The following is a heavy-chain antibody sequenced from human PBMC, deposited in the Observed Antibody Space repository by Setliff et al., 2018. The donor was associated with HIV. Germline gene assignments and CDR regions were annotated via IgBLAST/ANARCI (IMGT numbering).Heavy chain of an antibody. CDR2: ISGNGGGR. V-gene: IGHV3-21*04. D-gene: IGHD3-3*01. J-gene: IGHJ4*02. CDR3: AKGPGFLTDF. Sequence: GGSLRLSCEVSGFTFSHHAMNWVCQAPGKGLEWVSMISGNGGGRYYVDSVKGRFTVSRDNAKNSVHLQMNSLRDEDTAVYYCAKGPGFLTDFWGQGTLVTVSS. CDR1: GFTFSHHA.